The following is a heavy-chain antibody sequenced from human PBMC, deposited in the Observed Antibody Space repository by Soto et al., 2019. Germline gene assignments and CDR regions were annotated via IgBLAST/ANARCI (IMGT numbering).Heavy chain of an antibody. J-gene: IGHJ4*02. CDR1: GFTFSSYG. CDR2: IWYDGSNK. CDR3: ARDRFSGCLNY. Sequence: GGSLRLSCAASGFTFSSYGMHWVRQAPGKGLEWVAVIWYDGSNKYYADSVKGRFTISRDNSKNTLYLQMNSLRAEDTAVYYCARDRFSGCLNYWGQGTLVTVSS. D-gene: IGHD6-19*01. V-gene: IGHV3-33*01.